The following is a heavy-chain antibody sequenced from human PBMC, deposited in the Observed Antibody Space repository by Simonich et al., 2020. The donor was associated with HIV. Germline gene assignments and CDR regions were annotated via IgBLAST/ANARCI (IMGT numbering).Heavy chain of an antibody. V-gene: IGHV1-2*06. CDR1: GYTFTGYF. CDR2: INPNSGGT. D-gene: IGHD1-26*01. CDR3: ARSLMVGGVYHYYAMDV. Sequence: QVQLVQSGAEARKPGASVKVSCKASGYTFTGYFVHWVRQAPGQGLENVGRINPNSGGTNYAQKCQGRVTMTRDTSITTAYRELSRLRSDDTAVYYCARSLMVGGVYHYYAMDVWGQGTTVTVSS. J-gene: IGHJ6*02.